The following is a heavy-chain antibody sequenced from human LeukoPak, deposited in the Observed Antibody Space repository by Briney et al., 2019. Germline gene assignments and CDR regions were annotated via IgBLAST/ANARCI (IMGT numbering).Heavy chain of an antibody. CDR2: IKPKTDGETT. CDR3: ITPLPYSAQ. Sequence: GGSLRLSCAASGFTFSSYWMNWVRQAPGKGPEWVGRIKPKTDGETTEYAAPVKDRFSISRDDSKSMMYLQMNSLKTEDTAVYYCITPLPYSAQGGQGTLVTVSS. D-gene: IGHD2-21*01. J-gene: IGHJ4*02. V-gene: IGHV3-15*07. CDR1: GFTFSSYW.